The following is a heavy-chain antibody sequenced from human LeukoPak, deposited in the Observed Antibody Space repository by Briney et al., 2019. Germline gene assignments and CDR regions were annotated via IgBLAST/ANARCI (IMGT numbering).Heavy chain of an antibody. D-gene: IGHD2-2*01. CDR2: TNSDGSSS. CDR3: ARIASRDYFDY. J-gene: IGHJ4*02. CDR1: GFTFSGYW. V-gene: IGHV3-74*01. Sequence: GGSLRLSGAASGFTFSGYWMYWVRQAPGKGLVWVSRTNSDGSSSIYADSVKGRFTISRDNAKNTVYLQMNSLRVEDTAVYYCARIASRDYFDYWGQGTLVTVSS.